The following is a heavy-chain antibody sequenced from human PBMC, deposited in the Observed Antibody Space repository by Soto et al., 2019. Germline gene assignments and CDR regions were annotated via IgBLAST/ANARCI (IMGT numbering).Heavy chain of an antibody. CDR1: GYSFTTYG. V-gene: IGHV1-18*01. J-gene: IGHJ4*02. CDR2: ISAYSGHT. CDR3: ARGRGSSSWYEISHYFDS. D-gene: IGHD6-13*01. Sequence: VQLVQSGAELKKSGASEKVSCQTSGYSFTTYGTAWVRQAPGQGLEWIGWISAYSGHTNYAQDFQGRVTMTTDTCTSTAYMELRSLRSDDTAVYYCARGRGSSSWYEISHYFDSWGQGTPVTVSS.